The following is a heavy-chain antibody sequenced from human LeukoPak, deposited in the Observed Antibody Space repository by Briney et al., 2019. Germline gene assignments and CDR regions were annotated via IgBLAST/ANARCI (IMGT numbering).Heavy chain of an antibody. CDR3: ARTSDPGYFDY. CDR2: IYYDGNT. V-gene: IGHV4-59*01. CDR1: GGSISSYF. Sequence: ASETLSLTCTVSGGSISSYFWSWIRQPPGKGLEWIGYIYYDGNTNYNPSLKSRVTISVDTSKNQFPLKLSSVTAADTAVYFCARTSDPGYFDYWGQGTLVTVSS. J-gene: IGHJ4*02.